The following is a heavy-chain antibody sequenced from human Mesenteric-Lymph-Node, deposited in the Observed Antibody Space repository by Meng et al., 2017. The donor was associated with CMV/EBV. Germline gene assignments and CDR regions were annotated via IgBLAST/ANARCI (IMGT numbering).Heavy chain of an antibody. V-gene: IGHV1-69*16. CDR2: IIPILGIA. Sequence: SVKVSCKASGGTFSSYTISWVRQAPGQGLEWMGRIIPILGIANYAQKFQGRVTITTDESTSTAYMELSSLRSEDTAVYYCARESDGYNGQHWGQGTLVTVSS. CDR1: GGTFSSYT. J-gene: IGHJ1*01. CDR3: ARESDGYNGQH. D-gene: IGHD5-24*01.